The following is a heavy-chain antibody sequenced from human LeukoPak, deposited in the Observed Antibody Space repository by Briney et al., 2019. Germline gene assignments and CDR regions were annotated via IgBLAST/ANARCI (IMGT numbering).Heavy chain of an antibody. D-gene: IGHD3-10*01. CDR1: GGSISSYY. V-gene: IGHV4-59*01. J-gene: IGHJ4*02. CDR3: ARDLGGVGGFDY. Sequence: LETLSLTCTVSGGSISSYYWGWIRQPPGKGLEWIGYIYYSGSTNYNPSLKSRVTISVDTSKNQFSLKLSSVTAADTAVYYCARDLGGVGGFDYWGQGTLVTVSS. CDR2: IYYSGST.